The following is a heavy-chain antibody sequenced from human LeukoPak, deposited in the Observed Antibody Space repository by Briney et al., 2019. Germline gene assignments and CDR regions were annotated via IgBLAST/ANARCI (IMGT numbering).Heavy chain of an antibody. J-gene: IGHJ4*02. Sequence: GGSLRLSCAASGFTFGTYAMSWVRQAPGKGLEWISAISGSGGSTYYADSVKGRFTISRDNSKNTLYLQMNSLRAEDTAVYYCARARIAVAGSLDYWGQGTLVTVSS. CDR1: GFTFGTYA. CDR2: ISGSGGST. CDR3: ARARIAVAGSLDY. V-gene: IGHV3-23*01. D-gene: IGHD6-19*01.